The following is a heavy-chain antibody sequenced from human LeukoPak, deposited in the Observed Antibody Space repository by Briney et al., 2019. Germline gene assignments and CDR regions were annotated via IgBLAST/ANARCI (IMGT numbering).Heavy chain of an antibody. V-gene: IGHV5-51*01. CDR2: IHHSDCTT. D-gene: IGHD1-26*01. CDR3: ARPGGRYINWFDP. J-gene: IGHJ5*02. Sequence: GETLKISCKGSGYSFTSYWIAWVRQMPGKGLEWMGIIHHSDCTTEYSPSFQGQVTISADKSISTAYLQWSSLKASDTAMYYCARPGGRYINWFDPWGQGTLVTVSS. CDR1: GYSFTSYW.